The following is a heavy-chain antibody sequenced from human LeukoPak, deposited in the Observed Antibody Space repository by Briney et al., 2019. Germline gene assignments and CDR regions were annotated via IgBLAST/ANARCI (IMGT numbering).Heavy chain of an antibody. CDR3: AREDDSWGPNNLDL. D-gene: IGHD7-27*01. V-gene: IGHV3-48*02. CDR1: AFTFSDYS. CDR2: IDTSSSTM. Sequence: TGGSLRLSCAASAFTFSDYSMNWVRQAPGKGLEWISYIDTSSSTMYYADSVMGRFTISRENAKESLYLQMNSLRDEDTAVYYCAREDDSWGPNNLDLWGQGTMVTVSS. J-gene: IGHJ3*01.